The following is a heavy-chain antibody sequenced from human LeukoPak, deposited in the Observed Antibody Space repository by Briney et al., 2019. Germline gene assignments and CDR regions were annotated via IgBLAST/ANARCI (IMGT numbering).Heavy chain of an antibody. CDR2: IYSGGST. J-gene: IGHJ4*02. CDR1: GFTFSSNY. D-gene: IGHD1-20*01. V-gene: IGHV3-66*01. CDR3: ARDPNWNEDPSDY. Sequence: PGGSLRLSCAASGFTFSSNYMSWVRQAPGKGLEWVSVIYSGGSTYYSDSVKGRFTISGDNSKNTLYLQMNSLRAEDTAVHYCARDPNWNEDPSDYWGQGTLVAVSS.